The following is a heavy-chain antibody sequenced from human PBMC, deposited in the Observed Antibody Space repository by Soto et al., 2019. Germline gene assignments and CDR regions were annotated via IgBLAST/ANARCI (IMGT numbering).Heavy chain of an antibody. V-gene: IGHV3-23*04. CDR2: ISGSGGST. D-gene: IGHD1-26*01. J-gene: IGHJ3*02. CDR1: GFTFTSYD. CDR3: AKDWWEPTMGDAFDI. Sequence: EVRLVESGGGLVQPGGSLRLSCAASGFTFTSYDMNWVRQAPGKGLEWVSAISGSGGSTYYADSVKGRFTISRDNSKNTLYLQMNSLRAEDTAVYYCAKDWWEPTMGDAFDIWGQGTMVTVSS.